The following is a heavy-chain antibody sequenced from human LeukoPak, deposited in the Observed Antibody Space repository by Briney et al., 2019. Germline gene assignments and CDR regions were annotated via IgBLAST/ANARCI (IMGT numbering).Heavy chain of an antibody. Sequence: SETLSLTCAVYGGSFSGYYWSWIRQPPGKGLEWIGEINHSGSTNYNPSLKSRVTISVDTSKNQFSLKLSSVTAADTAVYYCARGRLSWYYYGSGSYYYWGQGTLVTVSS. CDR2: INHSGST. V-gene: IGHV4-34*01. CDR3: ARGRLSWYYYGSGSYYY. CDR1: GGSFSGYY. J-gene: IGHJ4*02. D-gene: IGHD3-10*01.